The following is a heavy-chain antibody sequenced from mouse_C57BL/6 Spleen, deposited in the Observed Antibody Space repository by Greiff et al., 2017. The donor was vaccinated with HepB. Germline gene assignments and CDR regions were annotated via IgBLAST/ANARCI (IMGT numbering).Heavy chain of an antibody. CDR2: IHPNSGST. CDR3: ARTYYDYDVYYAMDY. D-gene: IGHD2-4*01. CDR1: GYTFTSYW. J-gene: IGHJ4*01. V-gene: IGHV1-64*01. Sequence: QVQLQQPGAELVKPGASVKLSCKASGYTFTSYWMHWVKQRPGQGLEWIGMIHPNSGSTNYNEKFKSKATLTVDKSSSTAYMQLISLTSEDSAVYYCARTYYDYDVYYAMDYWGQGTSVTVSS.